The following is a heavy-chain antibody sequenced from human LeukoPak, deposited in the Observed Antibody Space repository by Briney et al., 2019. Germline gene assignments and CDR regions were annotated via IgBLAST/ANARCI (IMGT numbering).Heavy chain of an antibody. CDR3: ARDSDSSGPNWFDP. CDR1: GFTFGSYA. CDR2: ISYDGSNK. J-gene: IGHJ5*02. D-gene: IGHD3-22*01. V-gene: IGHV3-30-3*01. Sequence: GGSLRLSCAASGFTFGSYAMHWVHQAPGKGLEWVAVISYDGSNKYYADSVKGRFTISRDNSKNTLYLQMNSLRAEDTAVYYCARDSDSSGPNWFDPWAHGTLVTVSS.